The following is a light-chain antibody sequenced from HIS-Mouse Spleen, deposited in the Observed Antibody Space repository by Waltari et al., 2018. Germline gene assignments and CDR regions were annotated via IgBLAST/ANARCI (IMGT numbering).Light chain of an antibody. CDR3: QVWDSSSDHVV. CDR1: NIGSKS. Sequence: SYVLTQPPSVSVAPGKTARITCGGNNIGSKSVHWYQQKPGQAPVLVGYDGSDRPSGIPERFSGSNSGNTATLTISRVEAGDEADYYCQVWDSSSDHVVFGGGTKLTVL. CDR2: DGS. V-gene: IGLV3-21*03. J-gene: IGLJ2*01.